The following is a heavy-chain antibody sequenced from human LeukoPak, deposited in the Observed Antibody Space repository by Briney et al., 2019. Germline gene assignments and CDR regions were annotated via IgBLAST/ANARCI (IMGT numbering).Heavy chain of an antibody. CDR1: GGSISSRSYY. D-gene: IGHD2-15*01. V-gene: IGHV4-39*01. J-gene: IGHJ4*02. CDR2: IYYSGST. Sequence: SETLSLTCRVSGGSISSRSYYWGWIRQPPGKGLEWIGSIYYSGSTYYNPSLESRVTISVDTSKNQFSLKVTSVTAADTAVYYCARQVADSGGFFDYWGQGTLVTVSS. CDR3: ARQVADSGGFFDY.